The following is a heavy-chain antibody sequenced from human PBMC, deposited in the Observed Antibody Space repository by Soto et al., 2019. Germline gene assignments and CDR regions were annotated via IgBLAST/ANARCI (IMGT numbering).Heavy chain of an antibody. V-gene: IGHV5-51*01. D-gene: IGHD2-2*01. CDR2: IYPGDSRI. CDR1: GYSFTSYW. Sequence: PGESLKISCKGSGYSFTSYWIGWVRQMPGKGLEWMGVIYPGDSRIRYSPPFQGQVTISADKSITTTYLQWSSLKASDTGMYYCATRKFSQPESSLWGQGTRVTVSS. CDR3: ATRKFSQPESSL. J-gene: IGHJ4*02.